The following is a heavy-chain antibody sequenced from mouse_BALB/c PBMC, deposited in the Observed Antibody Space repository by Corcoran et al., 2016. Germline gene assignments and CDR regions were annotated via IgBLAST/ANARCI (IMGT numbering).Heavy chain of an antibody. CDR1: GYTFTEYT. CDR3: ARGRGYYVSMDY. V-gene: IGHV1-18*01. Sequence: EVQLQQSGPELAKPGASVKIYCKTSGYTFTEYTMHGVKQSHGKSLEWSGGINPNNGGTSYNQKFKGKATLTGDKSSSTAYMELRSLTSEDSAFYYCARGRGYYVSMDYWGQGTSVTVSS. D-gene: IGHD2-3*01. CDR2: INPNNGGT. J-gene: IGHJ4*01.